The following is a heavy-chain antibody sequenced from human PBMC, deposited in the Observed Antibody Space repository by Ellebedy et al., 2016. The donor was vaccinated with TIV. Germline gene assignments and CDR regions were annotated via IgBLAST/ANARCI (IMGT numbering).Heavy chain of an antibody. CDR1: GFTFGDYA. CDR2: IRSKTYGGTT. J-gene: IGHJ4*02. Sequence: PGGSLRLSCTTSGFTFGDYAMSWFRQAPGKGLEWVGFIRSKTYGGTTQYAASVKDRFTISRDDSNSIAYLQMNSLKTDDTAVYYCTRALRYYDSSGPFDYWGQGTGSPSPQ. V-gene: IGHV3-49*03. CDR3: TRALRYYDSSGPFDY. D-gene: IGHD3-22*01.